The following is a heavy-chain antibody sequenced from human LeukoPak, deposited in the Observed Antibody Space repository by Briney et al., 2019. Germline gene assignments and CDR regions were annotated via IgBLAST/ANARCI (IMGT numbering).Heavy chain of an antibody. J-gene: IGHJ4*02. CDR3: ARMGAVAGLLDY. V-gene: IGHV4-61*02. CDR2: IYTSGST. D-gene: IGHD6-19*01. CDR1: GGSISSGSYY. Sequence: SQTLSLTCTVSGGSISSGSYYWSWIRQPAGKGLEWIGRIYTSGSTNYNPSLKSRVTISVDTSKNQFSLKLSSVTAADTAVYYCARMGAVAGLLDYWGQGTLVTVSS.